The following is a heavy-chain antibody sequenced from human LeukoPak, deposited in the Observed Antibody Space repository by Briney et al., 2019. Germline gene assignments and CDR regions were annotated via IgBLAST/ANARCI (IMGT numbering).Heavy chain of an antibody. Sequence: GGSLRLSCAASGFTFSSYEMNWVRQAPGKGLEWVSYISSSGSTIYYADSVKGRFTISRDNAKNSLYLQMNSLRAEDTAVYYCARGRRDYGSGSPQLYYFDYWGQGTLVTVSS. J-gene: IGHJ4*02. CDR3: ARGRRDYGSGSPQLYYFDY. D-gene: IGHD3-10*01. CDR2: ISSSGSTI. V-gene: IGHV3-48*03. CDR1: GFTFSSYE.